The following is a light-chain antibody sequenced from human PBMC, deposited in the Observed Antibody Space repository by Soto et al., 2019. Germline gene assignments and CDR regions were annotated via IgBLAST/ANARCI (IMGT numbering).Light chain of an antibody. CDR1: QSIRTY. Sequence: DIQMTQSPSSLSASVGDRVTITCRASQSIRTYLNWYQQKPGKAPKVLISATSNLQSGVPSRFSGSGSGTDFTLTISSLQPEDFGTYYCQQSYSTPRTFGQGTKVEIK. V-gene: IGKV1-39*01. CDR3: QQSYSTPRT. J-gene: IGKJ1*01. CDR2: ATS.